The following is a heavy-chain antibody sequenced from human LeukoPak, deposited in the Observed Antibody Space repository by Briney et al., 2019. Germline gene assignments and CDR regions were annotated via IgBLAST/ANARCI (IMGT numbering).Heavy chain of an antibody. CDR1: GGTFSSYA. Sequence: GASVKVSCKASGGTFSSYAISWVRQAPGQGLEWMGGIIPIFGTANYAQKFQGRVTITADESTSTAYMELSSLRSEDTAVYYCARDGGDGYTLNDYWGQGTLVTVSS. D-gene: IGHD5-24*01. CDR2: IIPIFGTA. CDR3: ARDGGDGYTLNDY. J-gene: IGHJ4*02. V-gene: IGHV1-69*13.